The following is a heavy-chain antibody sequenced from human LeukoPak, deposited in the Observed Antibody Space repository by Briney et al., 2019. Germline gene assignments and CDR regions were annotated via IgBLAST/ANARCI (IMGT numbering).Heavy chain of an antibody. Sequence: PGGSLRLSCAASGFTFSSYAMHWVRQAPGKGLEWVAVISYDGSNKYYADSVKGRFTISRDNSKNTLYLQMNSLRAGDTAVYYCAKEIDIVATINPFDYWGQGTLVTVSS. V-gene: IGHV3-30-3*01. D-gene: IGHD5-12*01. CDR2: ISYDGSNK. CDR3: AKEIDIVATINPFDY. J-gene: IGHJ4*02. CDR1: GFTFSSYA.